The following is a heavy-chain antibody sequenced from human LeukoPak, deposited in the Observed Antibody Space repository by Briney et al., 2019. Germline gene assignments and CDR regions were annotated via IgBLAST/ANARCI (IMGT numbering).Heavy chain of an antibody. D-gene: IGHD3-10*01. V-gene: IGHV3-74*01. CDR1: GFTFSSYW. CDR3: ARGPSFMVRGAIPFDY. Sequence: PGGSLRLSCAASGFTFSSYWMHWVRQAPGKGLVWVSRINSDGSSTSYADSVKGRFTISRDNAKNTLYLQMNSLRAEDTAVYYCARGPSFMVRGAIPFDYWGQRTLVTASA. CDR2: INSDGSST. J-gene: IGHJ4*02.